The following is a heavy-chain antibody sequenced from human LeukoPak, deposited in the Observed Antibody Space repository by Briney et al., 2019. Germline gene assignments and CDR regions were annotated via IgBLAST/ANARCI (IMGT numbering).Heavy chain of an antibody. J-gene: IGHJ5*02. CDR3: ARDRSVWFDP. CDR1: GFNFNNYA. CDR2: IKQDGSEK. Sequence: GGSLRLPCVASGFNFNNYAMSWVRQAPGRGLEWVANIKQDGSEKYYVDSVKGRFTISRDNAKNSLYLQMNSLRAEDTAVYYCARDRSVWFDPWGQGTLVTVSS. V-gene: IGHV3-7*01.